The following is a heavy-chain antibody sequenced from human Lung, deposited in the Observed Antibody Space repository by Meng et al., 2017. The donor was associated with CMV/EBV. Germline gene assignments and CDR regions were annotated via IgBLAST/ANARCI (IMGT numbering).Heavy chain of an antibody. CDR1: GYTFTGYY. D-gene: IGHD1-26*01. V-gene: IGHV1-2*02. Sequence: ASVKVSCKASGYTFTGYYIHWVRQAPGQGLEWMGSINPNSGGTKYAQKFQGSVTLTRDTCISTVYMELSRLKTDDTAVYYCARRQWDLRNALDIWGQGTEVTVS. CDR3: ARRQWDLRNALDI. J-gene: IGHJ3*02. CDR2: INPNSGGT.